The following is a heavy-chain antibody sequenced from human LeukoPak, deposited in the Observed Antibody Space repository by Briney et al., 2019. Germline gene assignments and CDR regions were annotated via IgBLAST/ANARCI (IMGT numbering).Heavy chain of an antibody. CDR3: AAALSGSFVFDY. V-gene: IGHV1-58*01. CDR2: IVVGSGNT. J-gene: IGHJ4*02. D-gene: IGHD1-26*01. CDR1: GFTFTSSA. Sequence: SVKVSCKASGFTFTSSAVQWVRQARGQRLEWIGWIVVGSGNTNYAQKFQERVTITRDMSTSTAYMELSSLRSEDTAVYYCAAALSGSFVFDYWGQGTLVTVSS.